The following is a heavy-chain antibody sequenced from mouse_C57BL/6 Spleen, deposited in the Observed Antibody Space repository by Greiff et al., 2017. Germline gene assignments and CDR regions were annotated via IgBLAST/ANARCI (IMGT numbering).Heavy chain of an antibody. V-gene: IGHV1-69*01. J-gene: IGHJ4*01. CDR1: GYTFTSYW. D-gene: IGHD2-5*01. CDR2: IDPSDSYT. CDR3: ARSGSNYVLDY. Sequence: VQLQQPGAELVMPGASVKLSCKASGYTFTSYWMHWVKQRPGQGLEWIGEIDPSDSYTNYNQKFKGKSTLTVDKSSSTAYMQLSSLTSEDSAVYYCARSGSNYVLDYWGQGTSVTVSS.